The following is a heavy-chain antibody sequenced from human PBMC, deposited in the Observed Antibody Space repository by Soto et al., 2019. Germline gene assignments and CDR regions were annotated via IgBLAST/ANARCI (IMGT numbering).Heavy chain of an antibody. CDR2: IIPIFGTA. D-gene: IGHD5-18*01. V-gene: IGHV1-69*01. CDR3: ASGYSYGGLDS. J-gene: IGHJ4*02. Sequence: QVQLVQSGAEVKKPRSSVKVSCKASGGTFSSYPINWVRQAPGQGLEWMGEIIPIFGTANYAQKFQGRVTITADEFTSTAYMELSSLRSDDTAVYYCASGYSYGGLDSWGQGPLVTVSS. CDR1: GGTFSSYP.